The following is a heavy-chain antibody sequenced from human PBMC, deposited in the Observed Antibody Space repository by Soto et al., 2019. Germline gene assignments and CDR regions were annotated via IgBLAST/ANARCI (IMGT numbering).Heavy chain of an antibody. Sequence: GGSLRLSCAATGLTFSSYAMSWVRQAPGKGLEWVSAISGSGGSTYYADSVKGRFTISRDNSKNTLYLQMNSLRAEDTAVYYCAKNPLRPAAPNWFDPWGQGTLVTVSS. J-gene: IGHJ5*02. CDR3: AKNPLRPAAPNWFDP. V-gene: IGHV3-23*01. D-gene: IGHD2-2*01. CDR1: GLTFSSYA. CDR2: ISGSGGST.